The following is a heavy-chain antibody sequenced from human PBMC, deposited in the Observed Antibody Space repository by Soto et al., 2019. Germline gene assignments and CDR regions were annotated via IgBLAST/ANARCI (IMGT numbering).Heavy chain of an antibody. D-gene: IGHD3-10*01. CDR2: INPNSGGT. Sequence: QVQLVQSGAEVKKPGASVKVSCKASGYTFTGYYMHWVRQAPGQGLEWMGWINPNSGGTNYAQKFQGWVTMTRETSISTAYMELSRLRSDDTAVYYCARSRVRGVHNFDYWGQGTLVTVSS. J-gene: IGHJ4*02. CDR1: GYTFTGYY. V-gene: IGHV1-2*04. CDR3: ARSRVRGVHNFDY.